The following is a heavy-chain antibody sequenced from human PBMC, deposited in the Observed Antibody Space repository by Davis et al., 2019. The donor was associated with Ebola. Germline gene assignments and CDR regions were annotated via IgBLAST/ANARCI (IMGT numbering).Heavy chain of an antibody. CDR3: AREVVVVVAATPTYYYYGMDV. CDR2: INPSGGST. J-gene: IGHJ6*04. Sequence: ASVQVSCKASGYTFTSYAMNWVRQAPAQGLEWMGIINPSGGSTSYAQKFQGRVTMTRDTSTSTVYMELSSLRSEDTAVYYCAREVVVVVAATPTYYYYGMDVWGKGTTVTVSS. CDR1: GYTFTSYA. D-gene: IGHD2-15*01. V-gene: IGHV1-46*01.